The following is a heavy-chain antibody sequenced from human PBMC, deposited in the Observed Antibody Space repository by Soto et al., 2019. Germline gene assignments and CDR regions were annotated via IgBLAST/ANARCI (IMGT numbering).Heavy chain of an antibody. Sequence: SVKVSCKASGGTFSSYAISWVRQAPGQGLEWMGGIIPIFGTANYAQKFQGRVTITADESTSTAYMELSSLRSEDTAVYYCARFGMPRYCSSTSCRYYYYYYGMDVWGQGTTVTVSS. V-gene: IGHV1-69*13. D-gene: IGHD2-2*01. CDR3: ARFGMPRYCSSTSCRYYYYYYGMDV. CDR1: GGTFSSYA. J-gene: IGHJ6*02. CDR2: IIPIFGTA.